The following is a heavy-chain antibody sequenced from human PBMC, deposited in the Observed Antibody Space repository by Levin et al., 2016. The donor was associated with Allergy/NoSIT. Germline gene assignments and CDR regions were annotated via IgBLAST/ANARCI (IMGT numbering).Heavy chain of an antibody. D-gene: IGHD2-15*01. V-gene: IGHV3-23*01. Sequence: VRQAPGKGLEWVSGISGSGGSTYSADSVRGRFTISRDNSKNTLYLQMNSLRAEDTAVYYCAKDSSAPQFWRSAHVTYFQHWGQGTLVTVSS. CDR3: AKDSSAPQFWRSAHVTYFQH. J-gene: IGHJ1*01. CDR2: ISGSGGST.